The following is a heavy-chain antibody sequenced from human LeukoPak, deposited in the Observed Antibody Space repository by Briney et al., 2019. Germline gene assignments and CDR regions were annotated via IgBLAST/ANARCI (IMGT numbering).Heavy chain of an antibody. Sequence: GGSLRLSCAASGFTFSSYSMNWVRQAPGKGLEWVSSISSSSSYIYYADSVKGRFTISRDNAKNSLYLQMNSLRAEDTAVYYCAKEFSNSTTCVDYWGQGTLVTVSS. CDR1: GFTFSSYS. J-gene: IGHJ4*02. D-gene: IGHD4-11*01. V-gene: IGHV3-21*04. CDR3: AKEFSNSTTCVDY. CDR2: ISSSSSYI.